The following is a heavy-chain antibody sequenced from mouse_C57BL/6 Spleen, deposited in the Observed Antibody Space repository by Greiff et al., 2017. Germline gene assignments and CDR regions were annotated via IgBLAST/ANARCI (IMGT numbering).Heavy chain of an antibody. CDR1: GYTFTSYW. J-gene: IGHJ4*01. D-gene: IGHD1-1*02. V-gene: IGHV1-64*01. CDR2: IHPNSGST. CDR3: ALYGSFPYAMDY. Sequence: QVQLQQPGAELVKPGASVKLSCKASGYTFTSYWMHWVKQRPGQGLEWIGMIHPNSGSTNYNEKFKSKATLTVDKSSSTAYMQLSSLTSEDSAVXYCALYGSFPYAMDYWGQGTSVTVSS.